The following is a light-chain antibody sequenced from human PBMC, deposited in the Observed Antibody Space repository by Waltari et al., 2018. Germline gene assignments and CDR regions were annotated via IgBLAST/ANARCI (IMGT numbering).Light chain of an antibody. CDR1: QSVLYRSNNKNY. CDR3: QQYNDWYS. V-gene: IGKV4-1*01. CDR2: WAS. J-gene: IGKJ2*03. Sequence: DIVVTQSPDSLAVSLGERATINCKSSQSVLYRSNNKNYLAWYQQKPGQPPKLLIYWASTRESGVPDRFSGSGSGTDFTLTISSLQSEDGALYYCQQYNDWYSFGQGTKLEIK.